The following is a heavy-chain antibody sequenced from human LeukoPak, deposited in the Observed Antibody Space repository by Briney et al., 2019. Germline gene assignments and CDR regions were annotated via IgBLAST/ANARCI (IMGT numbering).Heavy chain of an antibody. CDR2: ISRNGAHP. V-gene: IGHV3-23*01. CDR1: GFTFSSYA. J-gene: IGHJ4*02. Sequence: GGSLRLSCAASGFTFSSYAMSWVRQAPGKGLEWVSVISRNGAHPYYIDSVRDRFTVSRDNSKNIMYLQMNSLRAEDAALYYCTTPGDSGWYNHWGQGTLVTVSS. CDR3: TTPGDSGWYNH. D-gene: IGHD6-19*01.